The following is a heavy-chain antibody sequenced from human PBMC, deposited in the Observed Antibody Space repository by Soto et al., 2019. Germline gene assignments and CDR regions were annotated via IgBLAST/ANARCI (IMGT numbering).Heavy chain of an antibody. CDR1: GGSISSYY. V-gene: IGHV4-59*01. J-gene: IGHJ4*02. CDR3: ARVRVDTAMVAEFDY. D-gene: IGHD5-18*01. CDR2: IYYSGST. Sequence: QVQLQESGPGLVKPSETLSLTCTVSGGSISSYYWSWIRQPPGKGLEWIGYIYYSGSTNYNPSLKSRVTISVATSKNQFSLKLSSVTAADTAVYYCARVRVDTAMVAEFDYWGQGTLVTVSS.